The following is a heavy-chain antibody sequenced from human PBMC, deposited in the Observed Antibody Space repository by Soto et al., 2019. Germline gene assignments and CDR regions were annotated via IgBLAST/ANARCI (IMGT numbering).Heavy chain of an antibody. J-gene: IGHJ6*02. Sequence: EVQLLESGGGLVQPGGSLRLSCAASGFTFSSFAMNWVRQAPGKGLEWVSSINNRGGNTFYADSVKGRFTISRDSSENTLYLQMNSLRVEDTAVYYCGKDRGGYNYYYGMDVWGQRTTVTVSS. CDR2: INNRGGNT. D-gene: IGHD3-16*02. CDR3: GKDRGGYNYYYGMDV. V-gene: IGHV3-23*01. CDR1: GFTFSSFA.